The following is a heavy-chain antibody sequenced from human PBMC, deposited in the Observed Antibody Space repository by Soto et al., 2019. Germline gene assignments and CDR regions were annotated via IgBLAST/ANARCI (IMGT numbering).Heavy chain of an antibody. V-gene: IGHV1-2*02. CDR2: INPNSGGT. CDR3: ARTRRLTVTTRNPYSYYGMDV. CDR1: GYTFTGYY. D-gene: IGHD1-20*01. Sequence: ASVKVSCKASGYTFTGYYMRWVRQAPGQGLEWMGWINPNSGGTNYAQKFQGRVTMTRDTSISTAYMELSRLRSDDTAVYYCARTRRLTVTTRNPYSYYGMDVWGQGTTVTVSS. J-gene: IGHJ6*02.